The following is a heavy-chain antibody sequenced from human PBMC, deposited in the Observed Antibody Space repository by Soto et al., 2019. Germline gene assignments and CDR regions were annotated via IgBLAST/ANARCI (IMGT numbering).Heavy chain of an antibody. V-gene: IGHV4-4*02. Sequence: QVQLQESGPGLVKPSGTLSLTCAVSSGSITSSNWWSWVRQPPGKGLEWIGEIYHSGSTNYNPSLTSRVTIPVDKSKNVFSMKLSSVTAADTAMYYCAGGAVAGNCPAYWGQGTLVTVSS. CDR3: AGGAVAGNCPAY. CDR1: SGSITSSNW. CDR2: IYHSGST. D-gene: IGHD6-19*01. J-gene: IGHJ4*02.